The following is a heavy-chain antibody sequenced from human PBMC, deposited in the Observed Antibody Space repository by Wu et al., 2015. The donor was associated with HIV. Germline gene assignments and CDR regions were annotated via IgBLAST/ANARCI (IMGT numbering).Heavy chain of an antibody. CDR2: FDPEDGKT. V-gene: IGHV1-24*01. J-gene: IGHJ4*02. CDR1: GTSLTKLS. Sequence: QVQLVQSGSEVKKPGASVKVSCKISGTSLTKLSIHWVRRAPGKGLEWMGGFDPEDGKTIYAQRFQGTITMTEDISTDTAYMGLSSLRSDDTAVYYCATRGVDSSGYYYVYWGQGTLVTVSS. CDR3: ATRGVDSSGYYYVY. D-gene: IGHD3-22*01.